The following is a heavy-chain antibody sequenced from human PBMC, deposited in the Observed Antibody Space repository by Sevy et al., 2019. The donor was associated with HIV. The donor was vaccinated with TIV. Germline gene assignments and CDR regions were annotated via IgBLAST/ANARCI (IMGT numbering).Heavy chain of an antibody. D-gene: IGHD6-6*01. CDR3: ARASGQSTSSRYFDF. J-gene: IGHJ4*02. V-gene: IGHV4-59*01. CDR1: GDSISSYY. CDR2: IHYSGST. Sequence: SETLCLTCTVSGDSISSYYWSWMRQPPGKGLEWIGYIHYSGSTNYNPSLKSRVTISVDTSKSQFSLNLNSVTAADTAVYFCARASGQSTSSRYFDFWGQGTLVTVSS.